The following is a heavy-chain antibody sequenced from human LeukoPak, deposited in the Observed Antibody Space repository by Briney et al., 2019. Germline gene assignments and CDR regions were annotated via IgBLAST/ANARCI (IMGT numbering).Heavy chain of an antibody. CDR2: IGIDSGNT. J-gene: IGHJ4*02. V-gene: IGHV3-48*01. D-gene: IGHD3-22*01. CDR3: ESGHDSGNTNYADSAQGRLTRFEDNAKTAMYQQKNRLHVGETAVYYCARDYRYSLDN. Sequence: GGSLRLSCAASGFTFSDYGMNWVRQAPGKGLEWISYIGIDSGNTNYADSVKGRLTISGDKAKNSLYLQMNSLRAEDTAVYYCESGHDSGNTNYADSAQGRLTRFEDNAKTAMYQQKNRLHVGETAVYYCARDYRYSLDNWGQGPLVSVSS. CDR1: GFTFSDYG.